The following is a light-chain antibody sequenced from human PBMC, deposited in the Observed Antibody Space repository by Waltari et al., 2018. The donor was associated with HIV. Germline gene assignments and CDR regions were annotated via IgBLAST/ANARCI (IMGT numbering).Light chain of an antibody. J-gene: IGLJ2*01. CDR3: QTWGSGIVI. CDR1: SGNSSYD. Sequence: QVVLTHAPSASASLGTSVNFTCTLSSGNSSYDIAWHQQPPGKGPRYLMKLHSDGSHNRGDGIPDRFSGSSSGAERHLIISSLHSDDEADYYCQTWGSGIVIFGGGTKLTVL. V-gene: IGLV4-69*01. CDR2: LHSDGSH.